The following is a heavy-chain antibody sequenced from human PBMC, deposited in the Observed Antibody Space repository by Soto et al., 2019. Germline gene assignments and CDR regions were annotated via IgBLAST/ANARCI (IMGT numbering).Heavy chain of an antibody. CDR2: ISSNCDTI. CDR3: SKDMILGVMTTIHHFVS. D-gene: IGHD2-21*02. Sequence: EVKLVASGGGLVQPGRSLRLSCVASGFTADDYAMHWVRQAPGKGLEWVSVISSNCDTIDYADSVKGRFTISRDNAKKSLFLQMNSVRPEDTDLNYGSKDMILGVMTTIHHFVSLVPGILVNVAS. J-gene: IGHJ4*02. V-gene: IGHV3-9*02. CDR1: GFTADDYA.